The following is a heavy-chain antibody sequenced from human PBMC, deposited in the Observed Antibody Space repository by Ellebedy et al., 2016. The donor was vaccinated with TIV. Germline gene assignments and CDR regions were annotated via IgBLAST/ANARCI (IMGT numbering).Heavy chain of an antibody. CDR3: ARHRYFNFWGISYTAHYTMDV. Sequence: MPGGSLRLSCSISGGSISSYYWSWVRQTPGTGLEWIGFISHSATSNYNPSLKSRVAMSVDTSKNQLFLNLSSVTATDTAVYFCARHRYFNFWGISYTAHYTMDVWGKGTSVTVSS. V-gene: IGHV4-59*08. D-gene: IGHD3-3*01. CDR2: ISHSATS. J-gene: IGHJ6*04. CDR1: GGSISSYY.